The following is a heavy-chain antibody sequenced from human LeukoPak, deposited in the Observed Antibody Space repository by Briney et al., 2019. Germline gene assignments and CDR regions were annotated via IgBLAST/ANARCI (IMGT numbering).Heavy chain of an antibody. Sequence: ASVKVSCKVSGYTLTELSMHWVRQAPGKGLEWMGGFDPEDGETIYAQKFQGRVTMTEDTSTDTAYIELSSLRSEDTAVYYCATAIISSSPHYYYYYYGMDFWGQGTTVTVSS. V-gene: IGHV1-24*01. D-gene: IGHD6-13*01. J-gene: IGHJ6*02. CDR1: GYTLTELS. CDR2: FDPEDGET. CDR3: ATAIISSSPHYYYYYYGMDF.